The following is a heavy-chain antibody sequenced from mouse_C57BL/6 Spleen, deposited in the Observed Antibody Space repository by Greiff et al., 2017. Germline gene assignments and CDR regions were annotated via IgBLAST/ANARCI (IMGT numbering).Heavy chain of an antibody. CDR2: INSDGGST. CDR3: ARLLRGYYAMDY. Sequence: EVKLMESGGGLVQPGESLKLSCESNEYEFPSHDMSWVRKTPEKRLELVAAINSDGGSTYYPDTMERRFIISRDNTKKTLYLQMSSLRSEDTALYYCARLLRGYYAMDYWGQGTSVTVSS. V-gene: IGHV5-2*01. CDR1: EYEFPSHD. J-gene: IGHJ4*01.